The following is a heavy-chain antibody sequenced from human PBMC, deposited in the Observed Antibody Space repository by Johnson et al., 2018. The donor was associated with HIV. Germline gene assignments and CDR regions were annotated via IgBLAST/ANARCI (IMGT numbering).Heavy chain of an antibody. CDR1: AFTFSSND. CDR2: ISGSDHST. CDR3: ARGSSSWYGVFDAFDI. D-gene: IGHD6-13*01. J-gene: IGHJ3*02. Sequence: VQLVESGGGVVQPGGSLRLSCGASAFTFSSNDMKWVRQAPWKGLEWVSPISGSDHSTYYADSVKGRFTISRDNAKNSLYLQMNSLRAEDTAVYYCARGSSSWYGVFDAFDIWGQGTMVTVSS. V-gene: IGHV3-48*03.